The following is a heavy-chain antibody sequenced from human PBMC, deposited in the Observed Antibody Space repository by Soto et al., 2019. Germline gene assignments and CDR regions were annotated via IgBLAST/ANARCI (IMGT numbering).Heavy chain of an antibody. CDR2: ISAYNGNT. D-gene: IGHD3-22*01. J-gene: IGHJ4*02. CDR1: GYTFTSYG. CDR3: ARRPYYDSRGYYLPAETYFDY. Sequence: QVQLVQSGAEVKKPGAAVKVSCKASGYTFTSYGISWVRQAPGQGLEWMGWISAYNGNTNYAQKPQGRVTMTTDRSASTDYMELRSLRSDDTAVYYCARRPYYDSRGYYLPAETYFDYWGQGTLVTVSS. V-gene: IGHV1-18*04.